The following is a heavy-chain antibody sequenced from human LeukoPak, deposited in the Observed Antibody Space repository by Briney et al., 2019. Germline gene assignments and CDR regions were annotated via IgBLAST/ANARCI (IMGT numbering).Heavy chain of an antibody. J-gene: IGHJ4*02. CDR1: GGSFSGYY. CDR3: ARTQWLLYYFDY. Sequence: SETLSLTCAVYGGSFSGYYWSWIRQPPGKGLEWIGEINHSGSTNYNPSLKSRVTISVDTSKNQFSLKLSSATAADTAVYYCARTQWLLYYFDYWGQGTLVTVSS. V-gene: IGHV4-34*01. CDR2: INHSGST. D-gene: IGHD6-19*01.